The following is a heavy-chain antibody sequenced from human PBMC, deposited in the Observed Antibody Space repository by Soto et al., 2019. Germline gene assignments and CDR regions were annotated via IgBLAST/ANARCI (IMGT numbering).Heavy chain of an antibody. J-gene: IGHJ4*02. CDR2: IYYSGST. Sequence: PSETLSLTCTLSGGSISSGDYYCSCIRQPPGKGLEWIGYIYYSGSTYYNPSLKSRVTISVDTSKNQFSLKLSSVTAADTAVYYCARDVTRYYFDYWGQGTLVTVSS. D-gene: IGHD5-18*01. V-gene: IGHV4-30-4*01. CDR3: ARDVTRYYFDY. CDR1: GGSISSGDYY.